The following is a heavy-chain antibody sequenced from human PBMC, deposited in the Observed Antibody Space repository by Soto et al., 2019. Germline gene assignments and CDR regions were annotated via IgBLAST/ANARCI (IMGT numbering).Heavy chain of an antibody. D-gene: IGHD2-2*01. CDR2: VSSDGNNK. CDR1: GFSFSKYG. Sequence: PGGSLRLSCVASGFSFSKYGMHWVRQAPGKGLEWVAFVSSDGNNKYYADSAKGRFTISRDNSKNTVYLQVDSLRLDDTAIYYCAKDRVIQLLPIWPDPWGQGTLVTVS. CDR3: AKDRVIQLLPIWPDP. V-gene: IGHV3-30*18. J-gene: IGHJ5*02.